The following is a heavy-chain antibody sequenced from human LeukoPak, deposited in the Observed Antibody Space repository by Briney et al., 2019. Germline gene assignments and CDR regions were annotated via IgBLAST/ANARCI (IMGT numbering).Heavy chain of an antibody. D-gene: IGHD3-9*01. V-gene: IGHV3-48*04. CDR2: IRGDGITT. CDR3: ARANDNYYYYYMDV. J-gene: IGHJ6*03. CDR1: GFTFRSHG. Sequence: GSLRLSCVASGFTFRSHGMNWVRQAPGKGLEWVSGIRGDGITTYYADSVKGRFTISRDNAKNSLYLQMNSLRAEDTAVYYCARANDNYYYYYMDVWGKGTTVTIS.